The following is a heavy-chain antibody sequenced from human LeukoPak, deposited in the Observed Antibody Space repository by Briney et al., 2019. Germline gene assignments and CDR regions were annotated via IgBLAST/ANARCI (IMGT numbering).Heavy chain of an antibody. CDR3: ARSYPNHDY. D-gene: IGHD1-14*01. CDR2: IYLGESHT. J-gene: IGHJ4*02. Sequence: GESLKISCKGSGYSFTSYYIGWVRQLPGKGLEWMGIIYLGESHTRYSPSFQGQATISADKSISTAYLQWSSLKASDTAMYYCARSYPNHDYWGQGTRVTVSS. V-gene: IGHV5-51*01. CDR1: GYSFTSYY.